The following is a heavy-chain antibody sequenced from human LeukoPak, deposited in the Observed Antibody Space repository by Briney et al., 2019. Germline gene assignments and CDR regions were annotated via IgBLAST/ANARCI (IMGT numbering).Heavy chain of an antibody. CDR1: GGSISGYY. Sequence: SETLSLTCTVSGGSISGYYWSWIRQPPGKGLEWIGYIYYNSGSTNYNPSLKSRVTISVDTSKNQFSLKLSSVTAADTAVYYCACEGDYYGSGSYYPFDHWGQGTLVTVSS. CDR3: ACEGDYYGSGSYYPFDH. CDR2: IYYNSGST. D-gene: IGHD3-10*01. J-gene: IGHJ4*02. V-gene: IGHV4-59*08.